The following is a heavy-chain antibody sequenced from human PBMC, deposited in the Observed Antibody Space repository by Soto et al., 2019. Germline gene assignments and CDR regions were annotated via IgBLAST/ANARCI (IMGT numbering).Heavy chain of an antibody. CDR2: INPDGSST. J-gene: IGHJ4*02. Sequence: EVQLVESGGDLGQPGGSLRLSCAASGFTFNGYWMHWVRQAPGKGLVWVSRINPDGSSTAYSDSVKGRFTISRDNAKNTVYLQMNSLSAEDTAVYYCARDEGWQQLVWGFDCWGQGTLVTVSS. D-gene: IGHD6-13*01. V-gene: IGHV3-74*01. CDR1: GFTFNGYW. CDR3: ARDEGWQQLVWGFDC.